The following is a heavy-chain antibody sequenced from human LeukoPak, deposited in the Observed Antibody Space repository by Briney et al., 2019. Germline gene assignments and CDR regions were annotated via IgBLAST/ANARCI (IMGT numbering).Heavy chain of an antibody. J-gene: IGHJ4*02. CDR1: GFTFSTYA. V-gene: IGHV3-23*01. Sequence: PGGSLRLSCAASGFTFSTYAMSWVRQARGKELEWVSVISASGGGTYYADSVKGRFTISRDNSKHTLYLQMNSLRAEDTAVYYCAKDQRGYCTSTRCYIYDYWGQGTLVTVSS. D-gene: IGHD2-2*02. CDR2: ISASGGGT. CDR3: AKDQRGYCTSTRCYIYDY.